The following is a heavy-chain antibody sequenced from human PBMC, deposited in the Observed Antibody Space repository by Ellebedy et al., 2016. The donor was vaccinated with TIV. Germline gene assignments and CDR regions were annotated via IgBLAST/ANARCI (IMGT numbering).Heavy chain of an antibody. CDR3: ARGAHSTFDAFDI. CDR2: IFYSGST. D-gene: IGHD6-13*01. J-gene: IGHJ3*02. CDR1: GGSISSSNYY. Sequence: SETLSLTCTVSGGSISSSNYYWDWIRQPPGTGLEWIGNIFYSGSTYYNPSLKSRVTISLDASKNQFSLKLTSVTAADTAVYYCARGAHSTFDAFDIWGQGTMVTVSS. V-gene: IGHV4-39*07.